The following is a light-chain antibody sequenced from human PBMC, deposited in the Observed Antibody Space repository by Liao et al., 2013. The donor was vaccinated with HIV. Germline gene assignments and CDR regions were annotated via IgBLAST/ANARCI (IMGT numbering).Light chain of an antibody. CDR1: NIGAKS. J-gene: IGLJ2*01. Sequence: SYELTQAPSLSVAPGETARITCGGDNIGAKSVHWYQQRPGQAPVLVIYQDTKRPSGIPERFSGSNFGSTATLTISRVEAGDEADYYCQVWGTTSDHWVFGGGTKLTVL. CDR2: QDT. CDR3: QVWGTTSDHWV. V-gene: IGLV3-21*04.